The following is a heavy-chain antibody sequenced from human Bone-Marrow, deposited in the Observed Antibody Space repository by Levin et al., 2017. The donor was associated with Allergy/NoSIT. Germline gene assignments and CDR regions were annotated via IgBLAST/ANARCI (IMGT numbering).Heavy chain of an antibody. D-gene: IGHD6-19*01. CDR3: AHRRGSGGSHWFDP. CDR2: IYWDDDK. Sequence: SGPTLVKPTQTLTLTCTFSGFSLSTSGMAVGWIRQSPGKALEWLALIYWDDDKRYSPSLKSRLTITKDTSKNQVVLTMANMDPVDTATYYCAHRRGSGGSHWFDPWGQGTLVTVSS. J-gene: IGHJ5*02. CDR1: GFSLSTSGMA. V-gene: IGHV2-5*02.